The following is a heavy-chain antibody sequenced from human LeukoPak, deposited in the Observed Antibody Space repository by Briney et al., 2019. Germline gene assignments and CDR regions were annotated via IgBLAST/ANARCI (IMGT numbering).Heavy chain of an antibody. CDR2: INHSGST. Sequence: SETLSLTCAAYGGSFSGYYWSWIRQPPGKGLEWIGEINHSGSTNYNPSLKSRVTISVDTSKNQFSLKLSSVTAADTAVYYCARGVGYYGSGSFSFQFDYWGQGTLVTVSS. CDR3: ARGVGYYGSGSFSFQFDY. V-gene: IGHV4-34*01. J-gene: IGHJ4*02. D-gene: IGHD3-10*01. CDR1: GGSFSGYY.